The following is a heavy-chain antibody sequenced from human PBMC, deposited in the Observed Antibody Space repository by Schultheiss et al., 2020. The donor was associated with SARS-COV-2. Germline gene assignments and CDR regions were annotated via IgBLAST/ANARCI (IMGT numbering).Heavy chain of an antibody. CDR1: GGSFSGYY. Sequence: GSLRLSCAVYGGSFSGYYWSWIRQPPGKGLEWIGEINHSGSTNYNPSLKSRVTISVDTSKNQFSLKLSSVTAADTAVYYCARVFLAEVSSSWYGEGGNWFDPWGQGTLVTVSS. CDR3: ARVFLAEVSSSWYGEGGNWFDP. D-gene: IGHD6-13*01. CDR2: INHSGST. V-gene: IGHV4-34*01. J-gene: IGHJ5*02.